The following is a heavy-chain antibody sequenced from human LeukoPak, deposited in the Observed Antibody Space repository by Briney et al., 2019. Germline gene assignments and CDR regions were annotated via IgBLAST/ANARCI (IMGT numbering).Heavy chain of an antibody. J-gene: IGHJ6*01. CDR3: AIYRCWGSSYYSYGMAV. D-gene: IGHD7-27*01. CDR2: INLSGST. Sequence: SETLSLTCAVYGGPFSGYYWSWIRQPPGKGLEWIGEINLSGSTNYNPSPKSRGTLSVDTSKNQLSLKPISVTAADTAVYYCAIYRCWGSSYYSYGMAVWGEGTTVTVSS. V-gene: IGHV4-34*01. CDR1: GGPFSGYY.